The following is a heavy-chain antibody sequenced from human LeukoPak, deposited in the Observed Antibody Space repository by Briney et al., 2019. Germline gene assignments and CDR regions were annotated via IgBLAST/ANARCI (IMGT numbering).Heavy chain of an antibody. CDR3: ARDKDYYGSGPLDY. D-gene: IGHD3-10*01. V-gene: IGHV3-9*01. J-gene: IGHJ4*02. CDR1: GFTFDDNA. Sequence: GGSLRLSCAASGFTFDDNAMHWVRHAPGKGLEWVSSISWNSGNMNYAASVKGRFTISRDNAKNSLFLQMNSLRAEDTALYYCARDKDYYGSGPLDYWGQGTLVTVSS. CDR2: ISWNSGNM.